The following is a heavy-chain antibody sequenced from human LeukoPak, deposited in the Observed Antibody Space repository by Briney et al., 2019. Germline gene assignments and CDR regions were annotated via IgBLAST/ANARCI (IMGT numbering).Heavy chain of an antibody. J-gene: IGHJ4*02. CDR2: INHSGST. V-gene: IGHV4-34*01. CDR3: ARAAGSGLIDY. Sequence: SETLSLTCAVYGGSFSGYYWSWIRQPPGKGLEWIGEINHSGSTNYNPSLKSRVTISVDTSKNQFSLNLNSVTAADTALYFCARAAGSGLIDYWGQGILVIVSS. CDR1: GGSFSGYY. D-gene: IGHD6-19*01.